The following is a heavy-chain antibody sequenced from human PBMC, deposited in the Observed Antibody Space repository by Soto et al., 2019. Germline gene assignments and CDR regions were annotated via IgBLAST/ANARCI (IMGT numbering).Heavy chain of an antibody. CDR3: TRAESPETAYFFDF. V-gene: IGHV3-49*04. D-gene: IGHD5-18*01. CDR1: GFNFPNYA. CDR2: IRNQSYSATI. Sequence: GGSLRLSCTASGFNFPNYAINWVRQAPGKGLEWVGLIRNQSYSATIEYAASVKGRFIISRDDSKSIAYLQMSSLKTEDSAVYFCTRAESPETAYFFDFWGQGTPVTVSS. J-gene: IGHJ4*02.